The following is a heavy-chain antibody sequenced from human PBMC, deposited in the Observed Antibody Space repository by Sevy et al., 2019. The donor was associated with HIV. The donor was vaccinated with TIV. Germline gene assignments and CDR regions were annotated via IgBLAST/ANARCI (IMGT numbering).Heavy chain of an antibody. CDR1: GGSISSSSYY. Sequence: SETLSLTCTVSGGSISSSSYYWDWIRQPPGKGLEWIGSIYYSGSTYYDPSLKSRVTISVDTSKNQFSLKLSSVTAADTAVYYCARHFSVVVPPHGPRPYYMDVWGKGTTVTVSS. D-gene: IGHD2-2*01. CDR2: IYYSGST. V-gene: IGHV4-39*01. CDR3: ARHFSVVVPPHGPRPYYMDV. J-gene: IGHJ6*03.